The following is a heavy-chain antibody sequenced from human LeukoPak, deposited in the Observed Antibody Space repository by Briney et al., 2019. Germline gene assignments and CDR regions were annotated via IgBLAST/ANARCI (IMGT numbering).Heavy chain of an antibody. J-gene: IGHJ4*02. CDR3: ARDPRYGDSKFDY. CDR1: GGSISSSSYY. D-gene: IGHD4-17*01. CDR2: TYYSGST. V-gene: IGHV4-39*07. Sequence: SETLSLTCNVSGGSISSSSYYWGWIRQPPGKGLEWIGSTYYSGSTYYNPSLKSRVTISLDTSKNQFSLQLSSVTAADTAVYYCARDPRYGDSKFDYWGQGTLVTVSS.